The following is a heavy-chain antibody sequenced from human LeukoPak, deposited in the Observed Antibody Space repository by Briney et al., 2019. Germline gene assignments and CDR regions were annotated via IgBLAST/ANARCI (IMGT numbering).Heavy chain of an antibody. V-gene: IGHV3-21*01. Sequence: GGSLRLSCAASGFTFSSYSMNWVRQAPGKGLEWVSSISSSSSYIHYADSVKGRFTISRDNAKNSLYLQMNSLRAEDTAVYYCATAQIDYWGQGTLVTVSS. CDR1: GFTFSSYS. CDR2: ISSSSSYI. J-gene: IGHJ4*02. CDR3: ATAQIDY.